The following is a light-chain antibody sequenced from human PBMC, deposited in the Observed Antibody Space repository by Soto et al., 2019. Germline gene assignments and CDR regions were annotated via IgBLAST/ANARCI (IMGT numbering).Light chain of an antibody. Sequence: QSVLTQPHSVSGAPGQRVTISCTGSSSNIGGGYDVHWYQQLPGTAPKLLIYGNSNRPSGVPDRFSGSKSGTSASLAITGVQAEDEADYYCQSYDSSLSGVVFGGGTKLTVL. CDR1: SSNIGGGYD. J-gene: IGLJ2*01. CDR3: QSYDSSLSGVV. CDR2: GNS. V-gene: IGLV1-40*01.